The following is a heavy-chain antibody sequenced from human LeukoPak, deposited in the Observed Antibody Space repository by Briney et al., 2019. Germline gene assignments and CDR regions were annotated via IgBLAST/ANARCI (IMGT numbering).Heavy chain of an antibody. CDR3: TTTYIVASTRKFGDY. Sequence: GGSLRLSCAASGFIFSNAWMNWVRQAPGKGLEWVGRIKSKTEGGTTDYAAPVKGRLTISRDDSQNTVDLQISSLTAEDTAMYFCTTTYIVASTRKFGDYWGQGTLVTVSS. J-gene: IGHJ4*02. CDR1: GFIFSNAW. CDR2: IKSKTEGGTT. V-gene: IGHV3-15*01. D-gene: IGHD5-12*01.